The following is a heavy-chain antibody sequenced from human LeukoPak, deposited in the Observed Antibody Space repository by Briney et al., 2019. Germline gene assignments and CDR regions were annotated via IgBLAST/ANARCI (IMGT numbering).Heavy chain of an antibody. CDR2: IRYDGSNK. D-gene: IGHD2-2*01. J-gene: IGHJ4*02. Sequence: GGSLRLSCAASGFTFSSYGMHWVRQAPGKGLEWVAFIRYDGSNKYYADSVKGRFTISRDNSKNTLYLQMDSLRAEDTAVYYCARDPTQSSPFDYWGQGTLVTVSS. CDR1: GFTFSSYG. V-gene: IGHV3-30*02. CDR3: ARDPTQSSPFDY.